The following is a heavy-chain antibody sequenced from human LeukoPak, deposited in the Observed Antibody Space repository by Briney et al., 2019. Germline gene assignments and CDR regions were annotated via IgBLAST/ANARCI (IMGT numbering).Heavy chain of an antibody. Sequence: GGSLRLSCIGSGFTFTTYIMHWVRQAPGKGLEWVAAISNDGNNKFYGDSVKGRFTISRDNARNTVYLQTDSLRAEDTAVFFCARSFLTNSMDFWGQGTLVTVSS. V-gene: IGHV3-30-3*01. CDR2: ISNDGNNK. J-gene: IGHJ4*02. CDR3: ARSFLTNSMDF. CDR1: GFTFTTYI. D-gene: IGHD4-11*01.